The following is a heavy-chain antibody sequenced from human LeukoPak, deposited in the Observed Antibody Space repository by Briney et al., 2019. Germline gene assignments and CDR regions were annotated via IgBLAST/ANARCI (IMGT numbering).Heavy chain of an antibody. CDR1: EFTFSSYSMN. CDR3: ARHYGP. Sequence: PGGSLRLSCAASEFTFSSYSMNWVRQAPGKGLEWIGSIYYSGSTYYNPSLKSRVTISVDTSKNQFSLKLNSVTATDTAVYYCARHYGPWGQGTLVTV. V-gene: IGHV4-39*01. D-gene: IGHD3-10*01. J-gene: IGHJ4*02. CDR2: IYYSGST.